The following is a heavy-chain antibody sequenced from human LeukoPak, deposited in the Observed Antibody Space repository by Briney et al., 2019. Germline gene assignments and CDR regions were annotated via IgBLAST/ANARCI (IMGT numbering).Heavy chain of an antibody. V-gene: IGHV4-34*01. CDR3: ARHLPSPELQFYFDY. J-gene: IGHJ4*02. CDR1: GGSFSGYY. D-gene: IGHD5-24*01. Sequence: SETLSLTCAVYGGSFSGYYWSWIRQPPGKELEWIGEINHIGSTNYNPSLKSRVTISVDTSKNQFSLKLSSVTAADTAFYYCARHLPSPELQFYFDYWDQGTLVTVSS. CDR2: INHIGST.